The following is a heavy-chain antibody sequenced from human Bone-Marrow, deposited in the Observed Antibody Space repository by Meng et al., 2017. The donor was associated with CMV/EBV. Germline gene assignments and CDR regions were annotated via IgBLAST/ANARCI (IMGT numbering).Heavy chain of an antibody. CDR2: TYSTRGI. D-gene: IGHD7-27*01. J-gene: IGHJ4*01. Sequence: SETLSLTCSVSDDFVSSDTYYWNWIRQPPGKGLEWIGYTYSTRGIFYNPSLKSRLLISLDTSKNQFSLQLKSVTVADEAVYYCARMVTGGYYFDYWGQGSLVTVSS. CDR3: ARMVTGGYYFDY. V-gene: IGHV4-30-4*08. CDR1: DDFVSSDTYY.